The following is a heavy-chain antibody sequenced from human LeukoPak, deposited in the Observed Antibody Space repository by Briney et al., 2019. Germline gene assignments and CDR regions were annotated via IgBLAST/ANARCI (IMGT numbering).Heavy chain of an antibody. J-gene: IGHJ4*02. V-gene: IGHV3-23*01. Sequence: GSLRLSCAASGFTFSSYGMSWVRQAPGKGLEWVSAISGSGGSTYYADSVKGRFTISRDNSKNTLYLQMNSLRAEDTAVYYCAKDMDIVARADYWGQGTLVTVSS. CDR1: GFTFSSYG. D-gene: IGHD5-12*01. CDR3: AKDMDIVARADY. CDR2: ISGSGGST.